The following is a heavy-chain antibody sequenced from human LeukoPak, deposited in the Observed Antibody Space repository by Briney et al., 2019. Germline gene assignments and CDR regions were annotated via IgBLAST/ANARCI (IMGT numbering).Heavy chain of an antibody. J-gene: IGHJ4*02. Sequence: ASVKVSCRASGYTFTGHYMHWVRQAPGQGLEWMGWINPNSGGTNYAQKLQGRVTMTTDTSTSTAYMELRSLRSDDTAVYYCARAHGLRYFDDWGQGTLVTVSS. CDR3: ARAHGLRYFDD. CDR2: INPNSGGT. V-gene: IGHV1-2*02. D-gene: IGHD5-12*01. CDR1: GYTFTGHY.